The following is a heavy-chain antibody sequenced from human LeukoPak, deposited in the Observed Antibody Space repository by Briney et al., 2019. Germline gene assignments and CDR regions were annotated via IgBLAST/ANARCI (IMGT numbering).Heavy chain of an antibody. J-gene: IGHJ4*02. CDR3: AKVFYGGNSAGNDY. V-gene: IGHV3-30*18. D-gene: IGHD4-23*01. Sequence: GGSLRLSCAASGFTISSYGMHWVRQAPGKGLEWVAVISYDGSNKYYADSVKGRFTISRDNSKNTLYLQMNSLRAEDTAVYYCAKVFYGGNSAGNDYWGQGTLVTVSS. CDR2: ISYDGSNK. CDR1: GFTISSYG.